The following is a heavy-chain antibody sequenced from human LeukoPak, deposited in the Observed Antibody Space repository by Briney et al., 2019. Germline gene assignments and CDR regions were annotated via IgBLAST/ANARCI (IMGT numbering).Heavy chain of an antibody. D-gene: IGHD1-1*01. CDR2: IIPIFGTA. J-gene: IGHJ6*03. CDR1: GGPFSSYA. V-gene: IGHV1-69*05. CDR3: ARDQLERRFGTPAPPRNDNYYMDV. Sequence: ASVKVSCKASGGPFSSYAISWVRQAPGQGHEWMGGIIPIFGTANYAHKFQGRVTITTDESTSTAYIELSSLRSEETAVYYCARDQLERRFGTPAPPRNDNYYMDVWGKGTTVTVSS.